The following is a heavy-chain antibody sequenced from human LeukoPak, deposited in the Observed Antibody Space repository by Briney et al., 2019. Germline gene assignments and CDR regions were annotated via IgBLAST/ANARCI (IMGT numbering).Heavy chain of an antibody. V-gene: IGHV3-48*04. J-gene: IGHJ3*02. CDR1: GFTLSSYT. Sequence: PGGSLRLSCAASGFTLSSYTMNWFRRAPGKGLEWVSYISSSGTTIYYADSVKGRFTISMDNAKNSLYLQMNCLRAEDTALYYCAKVRMITMIAYDAFDIWGQGTMVTVSS. CDR2: ISSSGTTI. D-gene: IGHD3-22*01. CDR3: AKVRMITMIAYDAFDI.